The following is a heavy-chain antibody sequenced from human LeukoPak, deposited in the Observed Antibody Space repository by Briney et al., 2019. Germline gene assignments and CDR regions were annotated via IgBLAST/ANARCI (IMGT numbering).Heavy chain of an antibody. J-gene: IGHJ4*02. Sequence: GGSLRLSCRASGFNFNIYSMNWVRQAPGKGLEWVANIKQDGSEKNYVDSVKGRFTISRDNAQNSLYLQMNSLRAEDTAVFYCARDRPTGDFDYWGQGTLVTVSS. V-gene: IGHV3-7*01. CDR1: GFNFNIYS. CDR2: IKQDGSEK. CDR3: ARDRPTGDFDY. D-gene: IGHD7-27*01.